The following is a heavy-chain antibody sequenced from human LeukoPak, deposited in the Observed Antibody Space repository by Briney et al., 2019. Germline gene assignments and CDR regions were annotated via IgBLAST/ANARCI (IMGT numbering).Heavy chain of an antibody. Sequence: SETLSLTCAVYGGSFSGYYWSWIRQPPGKGLEWIGEINHSGSTNYNPSLKSRVTISVDTSKNQFSLNLSSVTAADTAVYYCARGRHIVVVTAMSPWGQGTLVTVSS. CDR1: GGSFSGYY. CDR2: INHSGST. V-gene: IGHV4-34*01. CDR3: ARGRHIVVVTAMSP. J-gene: IGHJ5*02. D-gene: IGHD2-21*02.